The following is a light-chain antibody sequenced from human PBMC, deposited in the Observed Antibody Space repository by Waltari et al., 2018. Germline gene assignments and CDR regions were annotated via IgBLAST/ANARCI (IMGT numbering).Light chain of an antibody. J-gene: IGKJ1*01. Sequence: EIVLTQSPATLSLSPGERATLSCRASQSVSSYLAWYQQKPGQAPRLLIYDASNRATCIPARFSGSGSGTDFTLTISSLEPEDFAVYYCQQRSNLPPTFGQGTKVEIK. CDR1: QSVSSY. V-gene: IGKV3-11*01. CDR2: DAS. CDR3: QQRSNLPPT.